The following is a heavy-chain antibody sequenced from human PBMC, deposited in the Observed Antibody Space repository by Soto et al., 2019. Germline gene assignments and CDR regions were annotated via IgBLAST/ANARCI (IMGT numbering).Heavy chain of an antibody. Sequence: GGSLRLSCAASGFTVSSYAMSWVRQAPGKGLEWVSAISGSGGSTYYADSVKGRFTISRDNSKNTLYLQMNSLRAEDTAVYYCAKDPEGYCSGGSCYALDYWGQGTLVTVSS. CDR1: GFTVSSYA. CDR2: ISGSGGST. J-gene: IGHJ4*02. D-gene: IGHD2-15*01. V-gene: IGHV3-23*01. CDR3: AKDPEGYCSGGSCYALDY.